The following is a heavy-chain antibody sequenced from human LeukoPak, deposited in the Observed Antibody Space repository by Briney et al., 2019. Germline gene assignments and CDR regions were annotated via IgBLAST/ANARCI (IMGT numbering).Heavy chain of an antibody. V-gene: IGHV3-7*01. CDR2: INPDGSQK. Sequence: GGSLRLSCAASGLTFKNYWMNWVRQAPGKGLEWVANINPDGSQKYYVDSVKGRFTISRDNAKNSLFLQMNSLRAEDTAVYYCARVIEVPYSSSWYDYWGQGTLVTVSS. J-gene: IGHJ4*02. CDR1: GLTFKNYW. D-gene: IGHD6-13*01. CDR3: ARVIEVPYSSSWYDY.